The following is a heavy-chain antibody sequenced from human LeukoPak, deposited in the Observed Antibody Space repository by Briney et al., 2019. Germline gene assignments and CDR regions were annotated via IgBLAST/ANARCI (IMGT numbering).Heavy chain of an antibody. V-gene: IGHV3-9*01. Sequence: GRSLRLSCAASGFIFDDYAMHWVRQVPGKGLEWVSGISWNSDTIVYADSVKGLFTISRDNAKNSLYLQMKSLRTEDTALYYCAKDILQGNVLVWFGEVNAIGMDVWGKGTTVIVSS. CDR2: ISWNSDTI. CDR3: AKDILQGNVLVWFGEVNAIGMDV. CDR1: GFIFDDYA. D-gene: IGHD3-10*01. J-gene: IGHJ6*04.